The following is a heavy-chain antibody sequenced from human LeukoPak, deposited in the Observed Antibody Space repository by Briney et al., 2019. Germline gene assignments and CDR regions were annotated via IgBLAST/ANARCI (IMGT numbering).Heavy chain of an antibody. V-gene: IGHV3-30*18. CDR1: GFTFSSYG. J-gene: IGHJ5*02. Sequence: GGSLRLSCAASGFTFSSYGMHWVRQARDKGLEWVAVISYDGSNKYYADSVKGRFTISRDNSKNTLYLQMNSLRAEDTAVYYCAKQGQWLGLAPWGQGTLVTVSS. D-gene: IGHD6-19*01. CDR3: AKQGQWLGLAP. CDR2: ISYDGSNK.